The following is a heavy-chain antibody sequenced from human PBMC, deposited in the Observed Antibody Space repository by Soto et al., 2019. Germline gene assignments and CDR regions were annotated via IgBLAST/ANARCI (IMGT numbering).Heavy chain of an antibody. Sequence: QVQLVESGGGLVKPGGSLRLSCAASGFTFSDYYMSWIRQAPGKGLEWVSYISSSSSYTNYADSVKGRFTISRDNAKNSLYLQMNSLRAEDTAVYYCAIYCSSNSCYSYGMDVWGQGTTVTVSS. V-gene: IGHV3-11*05. CDR2: ISSSSSYT. CDR3: AIYCSSNSCYSYGMDV. CDR1: GFTFSDYY. D-gene: IGHD2-2*01. J-gene: IGHJ6*02.